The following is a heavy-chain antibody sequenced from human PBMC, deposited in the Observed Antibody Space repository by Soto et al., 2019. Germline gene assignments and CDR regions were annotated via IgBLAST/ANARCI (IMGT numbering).Heavy chain of an antibody. CDR1: GGTFSSYA. V-gene: IGHV1-69*06. Sequence: QVQLVQSGAEVKKPGSSVKVSCKASGGTFSSYAISWVRQAPGQGLEWMGGIIPIFGTANYAQKFQGRVTMTADKYTSTAYMELSSLRSEDTAVYYCARPEGYSSSSGYYYYGMDVWGQGTTVTVSS. J-gene: IGHJ6*02. D-gene: IGHD6-6*01. CDR3: ARPEGYSSSSGYYYYGMDV. CDR2: IIPIFGTA.